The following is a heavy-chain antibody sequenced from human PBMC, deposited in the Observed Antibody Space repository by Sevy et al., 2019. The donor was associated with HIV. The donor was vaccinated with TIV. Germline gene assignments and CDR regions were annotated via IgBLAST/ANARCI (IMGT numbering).Heavy chain of an antibody. Sequence: ASVKVSCKVSGYTLTELSMHWMRQAPAKGLEWMGGFDLEDGETIYAQKFQGRVTMTEDTSTDTAYMELSSLRDEDTAVYYCATLGLFRHVDYWGQGTLVTVSS. V-gene: IGHV1-24*01. CDR3: ATLGLFRHVDY. D-gene: IGHD3-10*01. CDR2: FDLEDGET. CDR1: GYTLTELS. J-gene: IGHJ4*02.